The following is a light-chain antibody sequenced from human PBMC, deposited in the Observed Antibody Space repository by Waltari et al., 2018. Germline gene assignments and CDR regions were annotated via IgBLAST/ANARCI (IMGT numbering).Light chain of an antibody. CDR1: SSNIGTTP. CDR2: TNN. Sequence: QSVLTQPPSASGTPGQRVTTSCSGGSSNIGTTPVTWYQQPPGTAPKLLIYTNNPRPSGVPDRFSGSKSGTSASLAISGLQVEDEADYYCAAWDDSLKGWVFGGGTKVTVL. J-gene: IGLJ3*02. CDR3: AAWDDSLKGWV. V-gene: IGLV1-44*01.